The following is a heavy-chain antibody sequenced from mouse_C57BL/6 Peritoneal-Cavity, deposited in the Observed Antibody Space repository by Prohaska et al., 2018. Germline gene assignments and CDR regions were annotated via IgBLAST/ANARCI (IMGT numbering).Heavy chain of an antibody. D-gene: IGHD2-5*01. V-gene: IGHV6-3*01. Sequence: KLEESGGGLVQPGGSMKLSCVASGFTFSNYWMNWVRQSPEKGLEWVAQIRLKSDNYATHYAESVKGRFTISRDDSKSSVYLQMNNLRAEATGIHYCIGSVYSNYEDYWGQGTTLTVSS. CDR2: IRLKSDNYAT. J-gene: IGHJ2*01. CDR1: GFTFSNYW. CDR3: IGSVYSNYEDY.